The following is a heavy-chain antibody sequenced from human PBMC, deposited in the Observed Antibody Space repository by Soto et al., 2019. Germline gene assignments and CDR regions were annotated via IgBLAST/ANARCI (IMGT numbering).Heavy chain of an antibody. J-gene: IGHJ4*02. CDR1: GFTLSTYG. V-gene: IGHV3-33*01. CDR3: ARDAPFHDY. CDR2: IWYDGSKK. Sequence: PVGSLRLSCAASGFTLSTYGMHWVRQAPGKGLEWVAVIWYDGSKKYYAGSVKGRFTISRDNSKNTLYLQINSLRPDDTGVYFCARDAPFHDYWGLGTLVTVSS.